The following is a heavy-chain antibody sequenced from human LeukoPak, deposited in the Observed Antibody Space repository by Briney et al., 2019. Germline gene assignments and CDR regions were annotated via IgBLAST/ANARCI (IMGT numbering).Heavy chain of an antibody. CDR1: GFTFSSYA. D-gene: IGHD3-22*01. CDR3: ARDAMAITMIVIPGAFDI. Sequence: GRSLRLSCAASGFTFSSYAMHWVRQAPGKGLEWVAVISYDGSNKYYADSVKGRFTLSRDNSKNTLYLQMNSLRAEDTAVYYCARDAMAITMIVIPGAFDIWGQGTMVTVSS. CDR2: ISYDGSNK. V-gene: IGHV3-30-3*01. J-gene: IGHJ3*02.